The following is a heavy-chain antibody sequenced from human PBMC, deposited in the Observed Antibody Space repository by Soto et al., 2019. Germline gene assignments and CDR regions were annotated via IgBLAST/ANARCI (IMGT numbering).Heavy chain of an antibody. CDR3: AKDGRGSGSHYNSFGY. V-gene: IGHV3-53*01. Sequence: EMQLVECGGGLIQPGGSLKLSCAASGFTVGNNYMSWVRQAPGKGLEWVSLIYSTGTTKYADSVKGRFTVSRDNAKNTLYLQMNSLRAEDTAVYYCAKDGRGSGSHYNSFGYWGQGTLVTVSS. D-gene: IGHD3-10*01. CDR1: GFTVGNNY. CDR2: IYSTGTT. J-gene: IGHJ4*02.